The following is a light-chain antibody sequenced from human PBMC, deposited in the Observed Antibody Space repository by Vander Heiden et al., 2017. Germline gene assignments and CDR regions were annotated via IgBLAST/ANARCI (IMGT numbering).Light chain of an antibody. CDR3: QQYNNYPPT. J-gene: IGKJ5*01. CDR1: KDSTSW. V-gene: IGKV1D-16*01. Sequence: DIQMTQSPPSLSASVGDSVSITCRASKDSTSWGAWYQQKPGKAPKSLIYAASTLQNGVPSRFSGSGSGTDFTLTISSLQPEDFGFYYCQQYNNYPPTFGQGTRLEIK. CDR2: AAS.